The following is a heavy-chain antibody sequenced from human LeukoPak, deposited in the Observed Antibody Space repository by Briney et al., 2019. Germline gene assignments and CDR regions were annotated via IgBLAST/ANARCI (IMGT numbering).Heavy chain of an antibody. CDR1: GFTFSSYS. Sequence: GGSLRLSCPASGFTFSSYSMNWVRQAPGEGLEWVSSISSSSSYIYYADSVKGRFTISRDNSKNTVDLQMNSLRAEDTAVYYCARGAAVAVTFDYWGQGTLVTVSS. CDR2: ISSSSSYI. V-gene: IGHV3-21*04. CDR3: ARGAAVAVTFDY. D-gene: IGHD6-19*01. J-gene: IGHJ4*02.